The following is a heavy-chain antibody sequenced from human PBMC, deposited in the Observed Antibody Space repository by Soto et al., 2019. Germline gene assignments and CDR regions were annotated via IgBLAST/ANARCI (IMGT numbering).Heavy chain of an antibody. CDR3: TTNPVGYRYFDY. V-gene: IGHV3-23*01. CDR2: ISGSGGST. Sequence: GGSLRLSCAASGFTFSSYAMRWVRQAPGKGLEWVSAISGSGGSTYYAAPVEGRFTISRDDSKNTLFLQMNSLRPEDIAVYYCTTNPVGYRYFDYWGQGTLVTVSS. CDR1: GFTFSSYA. D-gene: IGHD5-18*01. J-gene: IGHJ4*02.